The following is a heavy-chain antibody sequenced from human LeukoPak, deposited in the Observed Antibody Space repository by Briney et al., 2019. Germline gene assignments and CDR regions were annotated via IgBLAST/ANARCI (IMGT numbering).Heavy chain of an antibody. D-gene: IGHD3-10*01. CDR3: ARVRSNSGSYYIRTYYYYYMDV. Sequence: PSETLSLTCTVSGGSISSGGYYWSWIRQPPGKGLEWIGYIYHSGSTYYNPSLKSRVTISVDRSKNQFSLKLSSVTAADTAVYYCARVRSNSGSYYIRTYYYYYMDVWGKGTTVTVSS. J-gene: IGHJ6*03. CDR1: GGSISSGGYY. V-gene: IGHV4-30-2*01. CDR2: IYHSGST.